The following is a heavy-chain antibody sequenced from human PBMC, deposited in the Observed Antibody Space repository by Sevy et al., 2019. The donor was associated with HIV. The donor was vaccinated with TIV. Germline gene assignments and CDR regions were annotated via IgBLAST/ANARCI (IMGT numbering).Heavy chain of an antibody. Sequence: GESLKISCAASGFTFSSYAMSWVRQAPGKGLEWVSAISGSGGSTYYADSVKGRFTISSDNSKNTLDLQMNSLRVEDTAVYYCTCRNIVVVPAASREKRDYYYGMDVWGQGTTVTVSS. CDR1: GFTFSSYA. J-gene: IGHJ6*02. CDR3: TCRNIVVVPAASREKRDYYYGMDV. V-gene: IGHV3-23*01. CDR2: ISGSGGST. D-gene: IGHD2-2*01.